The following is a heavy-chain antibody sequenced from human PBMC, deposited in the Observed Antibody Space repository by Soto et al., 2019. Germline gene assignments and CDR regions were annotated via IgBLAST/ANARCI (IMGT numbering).Heavy chain of an antibody. V-gene: IGHV4-59*13. CDR3: ARDMYSRQNWFDP. J-gene: IGHJ5*02. CDR1: GASITSFS. Sequence: PWETLSLTCSVSGASITSFSWSWIRQSPDKGLEWIGYVFYSGSTTYNPSLKSRVTLSIDKSKNQFSLKLTSVTAADTAIYFCARDMYSRQNWFDPWGQGTLVTVSS. D-gene: IGHD6-13*01. CDR2: VFYSGST.